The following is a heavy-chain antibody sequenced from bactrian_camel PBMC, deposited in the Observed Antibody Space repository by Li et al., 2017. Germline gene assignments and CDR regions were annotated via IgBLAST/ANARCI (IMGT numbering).Heavy chain of an antibody. CDR1: GYC. J-gene: IGHJ6*01. CDR3: AAAGQTGWGFDY. D-gene: IGHD5*01. V-gene: IGHV3S55*01. Sequence: HVQLVESGGGLVQPGGSLRLSCAVTGYCMGWFRQAPGKEREGVAIIGGDDTTHYADSVKGRFTVSRDNAKNTLYLQMNSLKPEDTAEYYCAAAGQTGWGFDYWGQGTQVTVS. CDR2: IGGDDTT.